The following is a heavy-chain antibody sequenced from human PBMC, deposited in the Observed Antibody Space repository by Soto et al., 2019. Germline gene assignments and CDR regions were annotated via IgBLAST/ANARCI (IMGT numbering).Heavy chain of an antibody. Sequence: ASVKVSCKASGGTFSSYAISWVRQAPGQGLEWMGGIIPIFGTANYAQKFQGRVTITADKSTSTAYMELSSLRSEDTAVYYCARDREEDSSSSPDYWGQGTLVTVSS. CDR2: IIPIFGTA. V-gene: IGHV1-69*06. CDR1: GGTFSSYA. D-gene: IGHD6-6*01. CDR3: ARDREEDSSSSPDY. J-gene: IGHJ4*02.